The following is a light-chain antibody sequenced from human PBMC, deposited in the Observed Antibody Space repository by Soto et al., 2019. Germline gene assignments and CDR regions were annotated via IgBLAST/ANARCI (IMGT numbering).Light chain of an antibody. V-gene: IGKV3-11*01. J-gene: IGKJ4*01. Sequence: EIVLTQSPATLSVSPVERASLSCRASQSVFSNLAWYQQKPGQAPRLLIYDTSTRATGIPARFSGSGSGTEFTLTISSLEPEDFAVYYCQQRSNWPLTFGGGTKVDI. CDR1: QSVFSN. CDR2: DTS. CDR3: QQRSNWPLT.